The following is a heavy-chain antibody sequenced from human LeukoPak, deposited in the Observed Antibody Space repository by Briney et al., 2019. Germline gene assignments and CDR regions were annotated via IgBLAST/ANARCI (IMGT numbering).Heavy chain of an antibody. CDR1: GYTFTGYY. Sequence: ASVKVSCKASGYTFTGYYMHWVRQAPGQGLEWMGWINPNSGGTNYAQKFQGRVTMTRDTSISTAYMELSRLRSDDTAVYYCARVAVGTRTDYYYYYMDVWGKGTTVTVSS. CDR3: ARVAVGTRTDYYYYYMDV. J-gene: IGHJ6*03. D-gene: IGHD6-19*01. V-gene: IGHV1-2*02. CDR2: INPNSGGT.